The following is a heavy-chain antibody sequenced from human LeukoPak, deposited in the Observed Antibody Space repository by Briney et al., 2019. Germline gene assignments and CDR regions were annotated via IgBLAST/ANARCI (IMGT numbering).Heavy chain of an antibody. CDR2: IY. CDR1: GGSISSGGYY. Sequence: KASETLSRTCTVSGGSISSGGYYWSWIRQHPGKGLEWIGYIYYNPSLKSRVTTSVDTSKNQFSLKLSSVTAADTAVYYCADLPGYWGQGTLVTVSS. CDR3: ADLPGY. V-gene: IGHV4-31*03. J-gene: IGHJ4*02.